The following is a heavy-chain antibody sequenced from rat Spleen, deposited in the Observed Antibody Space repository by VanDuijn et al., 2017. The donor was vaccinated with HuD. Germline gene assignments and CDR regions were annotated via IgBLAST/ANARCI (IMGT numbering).Heavy chain of an antibody. J-gene: IGHJ3*01. Sequence: QVQLKESGPGLVQPSQTLSLTCTVSGFSLISYAVNWVRQPPGKGLEWIGAIWSGGSTYYNSVFKSRLSISRDTSKSQVFLTMSSLQTEDTATYYCARAGSAAISLGNWFAYWGQGSLVTVSS. D-gene: IGHD1-2*01. CDR1: GFSLISYA. CDR3: ARAGSAAISLGNWFAY. V-gene: IGHV2-15*01. CDR2: IWSGGST.